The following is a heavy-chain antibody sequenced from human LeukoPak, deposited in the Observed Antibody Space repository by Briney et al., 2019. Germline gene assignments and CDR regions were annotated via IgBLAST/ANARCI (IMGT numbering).Heavy chain of an antibody. CDR3: ARDSSDIRSLIAH. Sequence: SVKVSCKASGFTFTSSAVQWVRQARGQRLEWIGWIVVGSGNTNYAQKFQERVTITRDMSTSTAYMELSSLRSEDTAVYYCARDSSDIRSLIAHWGQGTLVTVSS. CDR2: IVVGSGNT. J-gene: IGHJ1*01. V-gene: IGHV1-58*01. D-gene: IGHD2-15*01. CDR1: GFTFTSSA.